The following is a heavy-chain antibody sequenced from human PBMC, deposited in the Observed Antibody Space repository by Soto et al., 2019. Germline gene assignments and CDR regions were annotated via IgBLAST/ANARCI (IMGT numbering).Heavy chain of an antibody. CDR2: IIPIFGTA. CDR3: AREVGYCSSTSCYTYYYYGMDV. D-gene: IGHD2-2*02. J-gene: IGHJ6*02. Sequence: GASVKVSCKASGGTFSSYAISWVRQAPGQGLEWMGGIIPIFGTANYAQKFQGRVTITADKSTSTAYMELSSLRSEDTAVYYCAREVGYCSSTSCYTYYYYGMDVWGQGTTVTVSS. CDR1: GGTFSSYA. V-gene: IGHV1-69*06.